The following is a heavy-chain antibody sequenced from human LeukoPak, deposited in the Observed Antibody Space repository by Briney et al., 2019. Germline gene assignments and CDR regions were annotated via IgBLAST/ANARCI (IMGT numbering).Heavy chain of an antibody. V-gene: IGHV4-34*01. D-gene: IGHD3-22*01. CDR1: GGSFSGYF. Sequence: PSETLSLTCAVYGGSFSGYFWTWIRQSPGKGLEWIGEINPSGSTYNNPSLESRLTISRDTSKNQFSLRLSSVTAADTAVYYCARGRQEISMILVVMTGVSYYLDVWGKGTTVTVS. CDR3: ARGRQEISMILVVMTGVSYYLDV. CDR2: INPSGST. J-gene: IGHJ6*03.